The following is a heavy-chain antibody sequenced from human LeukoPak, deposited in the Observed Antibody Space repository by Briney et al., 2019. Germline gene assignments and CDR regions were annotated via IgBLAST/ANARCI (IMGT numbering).Heavy chain of an antibody. CDR3: ARSRRRQWLVDSDY. CDR1: GYTFTSYA. Sequence: GASVKVSCKASGYTFTSYAMNWVRQAPGQGLEWMGWISAYNGNTNYAQKLQGRVTMTTDTSTSTAYMELRSLRSDDTAVYYCARSRRRQWLVDSDYWGQGTLVTVSS. V-gene: IGHV1-18*01. J-gene: IGHJ4*02. D-gene: IGHD6-19*01. CDR2: ISAYNGNT.